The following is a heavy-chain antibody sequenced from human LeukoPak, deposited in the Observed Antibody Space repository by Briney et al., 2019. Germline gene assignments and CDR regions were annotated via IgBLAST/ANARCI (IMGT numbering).Heavy chain of an antibody. CDR3: ARRGYSGYDKYYYYYYYMDV. V-gene: IGHV4-38-2*02. CDR1: GYSISSGYY. Sequence: SETLSLTCTVSGYSISSGYYWGWIRQPPGKGLEWIGSIYHSGSTYYNPSLKSRVTISVDTSKNQFSLKVSSVTAADTAVYYCARRGYSGYDKYYYYYYYMDVWGKGTTVTVSS. J-gene: IGHJ6*03. D-gene: IGHD5-12*01. CDR2: IYHSGST.